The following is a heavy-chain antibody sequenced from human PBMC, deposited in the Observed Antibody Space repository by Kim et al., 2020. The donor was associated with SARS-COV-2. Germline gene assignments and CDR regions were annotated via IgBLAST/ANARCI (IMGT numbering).Heavy chain of an antibody. D-gene: IGHD6-19*01. CDR1: GGSISSSNW. J-gene: IGHJ4*02. Sequence: SETLSLTCAVSGGSISSSNWWSWVRQPPGKWLEWIGEIYHSGSTNYNPSLKSRVTISVDKSKNQFSLKLSSVTAADTAVYYCARRGAVAGRREFDYWGQGTLVTVSS. CDR3: ARRGAVAGRREFDY. V-gene: IGHV4-4*02. CDR2: IYHSGST.